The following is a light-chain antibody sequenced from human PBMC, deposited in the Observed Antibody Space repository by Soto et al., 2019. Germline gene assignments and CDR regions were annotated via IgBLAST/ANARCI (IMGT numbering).Light chain of an antibody. CDR3: QHYLTWPLA. CDR2: DAS. V-gene: IGKV3-11*01. J-gene: IGKJ4*01. CDR1: QSVSSY. Sequence: EIVLTQSPATLSLSPGERATLSCRASQSVSSYLAWYQQKPGQSPRLLIYDASNRATGIPARFSGAGSGTEFTLTISRLQSDDFAVYYCQHYLTWPLAFGGGTRVEI.